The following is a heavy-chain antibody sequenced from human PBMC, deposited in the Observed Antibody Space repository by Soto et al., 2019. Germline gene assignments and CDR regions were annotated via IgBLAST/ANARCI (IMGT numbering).Heavy chain of an antibody. CDR3: AREAEFASSGYVLDY. CDR1: AVTFSGFS. CDR2: VTSSASSM. Sequence: GSLRLSCAASAVTFSGFSMNWVRQAPGKGLEWVSSVTSSASSMFYADSVKVRFTISRDDAKYSLFLQMNSLRADDTAVYYCAREAEFASSGYVLDYSGLATLVKVS. J-gene: IGHJ4*02. D-gene: IGHD3-22*01. V-gene: IGHV3-21*01.